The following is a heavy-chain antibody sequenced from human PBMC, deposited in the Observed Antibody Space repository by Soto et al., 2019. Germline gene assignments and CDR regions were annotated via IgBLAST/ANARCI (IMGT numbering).Heavy chain of an antibody. D-gene: IGHD2-21*02. CDR1: GFSLSSGGVG. Sequence: QITLKESGPTLVKPTQTLTLTCTFSGFSLSSGGVGVGWMRQPPGKALEWLALIYWDDDKGYRPSLKSSLTFTKDTSKNQVVLTMTNMVPVDTAAYYCAHSLCGGDCLRSYSSHCYYGMDVWGQGTTVTVSS. V-gene: IGHV2-5*02. CDR3: AHSLCGGDCLRSYSSHCYYGMDV. J-gene: IGHJ6*02. CDR2: IYWDDDK.